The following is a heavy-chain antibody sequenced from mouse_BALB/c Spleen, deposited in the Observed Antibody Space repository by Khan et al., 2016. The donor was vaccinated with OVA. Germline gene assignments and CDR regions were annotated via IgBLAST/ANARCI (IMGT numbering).Heavy chain of an antibody. V-gene: IGHV1-7*01. CDR2: IDPTTGYT. CDR1: GYTFTNYW. D-gene: IGHD1-1*01. CDR3: TSRGSTYTWFVY. J-gene: IGHJ3*01. Sequence: VQLQESGAELAKPGASVKMSCKASGYTFTNYWMHWVKQRPGQGLEWIGYIDPTTGYTEYNQKFKDKATLTADKSSSTAYMQLSSLTSEDSAVYYCTSRGSTYTWFVYWGQGTLVTVSA.